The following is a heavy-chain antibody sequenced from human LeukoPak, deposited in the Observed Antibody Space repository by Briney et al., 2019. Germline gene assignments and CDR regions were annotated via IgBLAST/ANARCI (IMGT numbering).Heavy chain of an antibody. J-gene: IGHJ4*02. CDR2: INHSGST. CDR3: ARGEDSSGAPSDY. CDR1: GGSFSGYY. Sequence: SETLSLTCAVYGGSFSGYYWSWIRQPPGKGLEWIGEINHSGSTNYNPSLKSRVTISVDTSKNQFSLKLSSVTAADTAVYYCARGEDSSGAPSDYWGQGTLVTVSS. V-gene: IGHV4-34*01. D-gene: IGHD6-19*01.